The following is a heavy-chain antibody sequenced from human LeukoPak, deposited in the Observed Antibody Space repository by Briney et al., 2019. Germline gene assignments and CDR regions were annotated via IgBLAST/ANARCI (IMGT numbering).Heavy chain of an antibody. D-gene: IGHD3-3*01. V-gene: IGHV1-69*05. Sequence: GASVKVSCKASGYTFTSYYIHWVRQAPGQGLEWMGGIIPIFGTANYAQKFQGRVTITTDESTSTAYMELSSLRSEDTAVYYCASGQAYDFWRYWDQGTLVTVSS. CDR2: IIPIFGTA. J-gene: IGHJ4*02. CDR3: ASGQAYDFWRY. CDR1: GYTFTSYY.